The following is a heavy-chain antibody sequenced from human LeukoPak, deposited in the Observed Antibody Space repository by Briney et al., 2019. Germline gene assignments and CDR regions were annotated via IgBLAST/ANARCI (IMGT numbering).Heavy chain of an antibody. D-gene: IGHD3-10*01. Sequence: GGSLRLSCAASGVAVSSSYMSWVRQAPGKGLEWVSIVYSDDIRYYVDSVKGRFTISRDNSKNTLYLQMNSLRAEDTAVYYCARGPSDTYYYGSGSYYPFGYWGQGTLVTVSS. J-gene: IGHJ4*02. CDR2: VYSDDIR. V-gene: IGHV3-53*01. CDR3: ARGPSDTYYYGSGSYYPFGY. CDR1: GVAVSSSY.